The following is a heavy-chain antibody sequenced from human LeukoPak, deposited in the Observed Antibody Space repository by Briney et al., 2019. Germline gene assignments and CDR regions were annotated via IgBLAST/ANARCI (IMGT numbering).Heavy chain of an antibody. V-gene: IGHV1-69*05. Sequence: SVKVSCKASGGTFSSYAISWVRQAPGQGLEWMGRIIPIFGTANYAQKFQGRVTMTRNTSISTAYMELSSLRSEDTAVYYCARAPNYKYYYYYYYMDVWGKGTTVTVSS. CDR3: ARAPNYKYYYYYYYMDV. D-gene: IGHD1-7*01. CDR2: IIPIFGTA. CDR1: GGTFSSYA. J-gene: IGHJ6*03.